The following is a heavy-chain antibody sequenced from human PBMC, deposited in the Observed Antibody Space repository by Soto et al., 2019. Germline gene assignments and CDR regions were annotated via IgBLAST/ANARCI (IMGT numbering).Heavy chain of an antibody. V-gene: IGHV1-18*04. CDR1: GYTFISHG. J-gene: IGHJ6*02. D-gene: IGHD2-15*01. CDR2: ISGKNGNT. Sequence: QVQLVQSGVEVKKPGASVKVSCKASGYTFISHGISWVRQAPGQGLAWMGWISGKNGNTNYAQKLQGRVTLTTDTSTSTAYMELRRLRSDYTAVYYCARVSSSIVVVPDYGMDVWGQGTTVTVSS. CDR3: ARVSSSIVVVPDYGMDV.